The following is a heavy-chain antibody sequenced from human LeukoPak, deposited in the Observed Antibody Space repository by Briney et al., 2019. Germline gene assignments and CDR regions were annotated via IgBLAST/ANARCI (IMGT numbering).Heavy chain of an antibody. D-gene: IGHD6-13*01. CDR3: ARVRSSSWYSD. Sequence: PGGSLRLSCAASGFTFSDYYMSWIRQAPGKGLEWVSYISSSGSTIYYADSVKGRFTISRDNAKSSLYLLMNSLRAEDTAVYYCARVRSSSWYSDWGQGTLVTVSS. J-gene: IGHJ4*02. CDR2: ISSSGSTI. CDR1: GFTFSDYY. V-gene: IGHV3-11*01.